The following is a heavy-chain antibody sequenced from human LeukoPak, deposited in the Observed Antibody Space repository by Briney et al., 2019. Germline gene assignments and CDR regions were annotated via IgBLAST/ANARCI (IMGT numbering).Heavy chain of an antibody. Sequence: GESLKISCKGSGYSFTSYWIGWVRQMPGKGLEWMGIIYPGDSDTRYSPSFQGQVTISADKSISTAYLQWSSLKASDTAMYYCARQITIPGDAFDIWGQGTMVTVSS. CDR1: GYSFTSYW. D-gene: IGHD3-10*01. J-gene: IGHJ3*02. V-gene: IGHV5-51*01. CDR3: ARQITIPGDAFDI. CDR2: IYPGDSDT.